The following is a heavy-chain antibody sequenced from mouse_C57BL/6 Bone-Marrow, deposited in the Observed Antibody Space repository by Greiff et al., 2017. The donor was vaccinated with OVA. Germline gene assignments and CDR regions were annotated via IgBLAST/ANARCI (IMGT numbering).Heavy chain of an antibody. CDR3: TEKDGYYGY. CDR2: IRFKSDNYAT. Sequence: EVKLVESGGGLVQPGGSMKLSCVASGFTFSNYWMHWVRQSPEKGLEWVAQIRFKSDNYATPYAVSGKGSITISRDDSKSCLYLHLNDIRTEDTEIDYCTEKDGYYGYWGQGTTLTVSS. V-gene: IGHV6-3*01. CDR1: GFTFSNYW. J-gene: IGHJ2*01. D-gene: IGHD2-3*01.